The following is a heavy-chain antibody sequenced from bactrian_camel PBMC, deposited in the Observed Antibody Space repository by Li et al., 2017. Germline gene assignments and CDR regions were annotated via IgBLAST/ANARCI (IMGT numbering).Heavy chain of an antibody. V-gene: IGHV3S1*01. D-gene: IGHD2*01. Sequence: HVQLVESGGGLVQPGGSLRLSCAVSGFTFSKTSMYWVRQAPEKGLEWVSLISSSGGSILSADSVKGRFTISRDNAKNTLYLQMNSLKTEDTGVYYCARWFLCDVWGQGTQVTVS. CDR1: GFTFSKTS. J-gene: IGHJ4*01. CDR2: ISSSGGSI. CDR3: ARWFLCDV.